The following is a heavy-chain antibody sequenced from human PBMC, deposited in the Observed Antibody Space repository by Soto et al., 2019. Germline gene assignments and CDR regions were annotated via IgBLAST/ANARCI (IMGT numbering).Heavy chain of an antibody. J-gene: IGHJ4*02. CDR3: ARASGSRSYYDGGHY. Sequence: SVKVSCKASGGTFSSYAISWVRQAPGQGLEWMGGIIPIFGTANYAQKFQGRVTITADESTSTAYMELSSLRSEDTAVYYCARASGSRSYYDGGHYWCQGTLVTLSA. CDR1: GGTFSSYA. CDR2: IIPIFGTA. D-gene: IGHD3-10*01. V-gene: IGHV1-69*13.